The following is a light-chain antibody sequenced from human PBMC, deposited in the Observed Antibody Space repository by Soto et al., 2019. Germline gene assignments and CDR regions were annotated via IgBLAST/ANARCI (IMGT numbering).Light chain of an antibody. J-gene: IGKJ3*01. CDR3: QQHGSSLFT. CDR1: QSVSSKY. V-gene: IGKV3-20*01. Sequence: EIVLTQSPGTLSLSPGERATLSCRASQSVSSKYLAWYQQKPGQAPRVLIYGTSIRASGVPERFSGGGSGTDFTLTITRLEPEDFAVYYCQQHGSSLFTFGPGTKVDF. CDR2: GTS.